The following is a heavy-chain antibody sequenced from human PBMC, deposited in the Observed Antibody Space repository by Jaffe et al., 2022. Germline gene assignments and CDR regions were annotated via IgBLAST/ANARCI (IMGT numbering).Heavy chain of an antibody. CDR3: TKGPRGIAVAATAQYFQH. Sequence: EVQLVESGGNLVQPGRSLRLSCAASGFTFDDYAMHWVRQAPGKGLEWVSGISWNSGSIGYADSVKGRFTISRDNAKNSLYLQMNSLRAEDTALYYCTKGPRGIAVAATAQYFQHWGQGTLVTVSS. V-gene: IGHV3-9*01. CDR2: ISWNSGSI. D-gene: IGHD6-19*01. CDR1: GFTFDDYA. J-gene: IGHJ1*01.